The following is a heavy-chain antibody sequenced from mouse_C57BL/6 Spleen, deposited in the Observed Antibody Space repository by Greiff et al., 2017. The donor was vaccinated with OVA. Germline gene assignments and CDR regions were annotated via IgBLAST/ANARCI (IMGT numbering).Heavy chain of an antibody. CDR2: IYPGDGDT. J-gene: IGHJ4*01. D-gene: IGHD1-1*01. Sequence: QVQLQQSGPELVKPGASVKLSCKASGYAFSSSWMNWVKQRPGKGLEWIGRIYPGDGDTNYNGKFKGKATLTADKSSSTAYMQLSSLTAEDSAVYFCARRDYYGAMDYWGQGTSVTVSS. CDR3: ARRDYYGAMDY. V-gene: IGHV1-82*01. CDR1: GYAFSSSW.